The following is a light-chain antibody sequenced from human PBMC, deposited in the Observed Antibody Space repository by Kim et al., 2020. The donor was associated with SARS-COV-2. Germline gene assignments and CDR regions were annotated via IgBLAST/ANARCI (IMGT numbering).Light chain of an antibody. J-gene: IGKJ5*01. CDR3: HQYATSPLT. CDR1: QNVGRNY. Sequence: SPGERATLSCRASQNVGRNYIAWYQQKPGQTPRLVIYDASSRATGMPDRVSGSGSGTDFTLSISGLEAEDFAVYYCHQYATSPLTFGQGTRLEIK. V-gene: IGKV3-20*01. CDR2: DAS.